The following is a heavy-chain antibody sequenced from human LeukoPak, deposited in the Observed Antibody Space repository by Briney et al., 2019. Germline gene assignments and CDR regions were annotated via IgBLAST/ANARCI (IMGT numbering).Heavy chain of an antibody. CDR1: GFTFSSYA. CDR3: AKDRGGYYFDC. V-gene: IGHV3-23*01. J-gene: IGHJ4*02. D-gene: IGHD4-23*01. Sequence: GGSLRLSCAASGFTFSSYAMTWVRQAPGRGLEWVSSILNSGGDTYYADSVKGRFTISRDNSNNPLFLQMNNLRAEDTAIYYCAKDRGGYYFDCWGQGTLVTVSS. CDR2: ILNSGGDT.